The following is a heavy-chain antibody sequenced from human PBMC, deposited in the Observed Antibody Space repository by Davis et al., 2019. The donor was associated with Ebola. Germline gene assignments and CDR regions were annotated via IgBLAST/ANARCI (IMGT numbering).Heavy chain of an antibody. D-gene: IGHD2-21*02. CDR2: IRSKANSYAT. CDR3: SISGGDSDY. CDR1: GFTFSGSA. Sequence: GESLKISCAASGFTFSGSAMHWVRQASGKGLEWVGRIRSKANSYATAYAASVKGRFTISRDDSKNTAYLQMNSLKTEGTAVYYCSISGGDSDYWGQGTLLTVSS. J-gene: IGHJ4*02. V-gene: IGHV3-73*01.